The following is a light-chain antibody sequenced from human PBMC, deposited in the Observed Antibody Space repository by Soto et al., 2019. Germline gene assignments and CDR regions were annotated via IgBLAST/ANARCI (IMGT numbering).Light chain of an antibody. CDR3: KSYAGSNTYV. CDR2: EVV. Sequence: QSVLTQPPSASGSPGQSVTISCTGTKSDIGVYDFVSWYQHHPGKAPRLIIYEVVQRPSGVPDRCSGSKSGNTASLTVSGIQAADEADYFCKSYAGSNTYVFGSGTKVTVL. V-gene: IGLV2-8*01. CDR1: KSDIGVYDF. J-gene: IGLJ1*01.